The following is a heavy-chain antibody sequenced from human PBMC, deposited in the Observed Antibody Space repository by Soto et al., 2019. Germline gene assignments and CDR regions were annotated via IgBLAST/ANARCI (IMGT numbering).Heavy chain of an antibody. Sequence: ASVKVSCKTSGDTFTNFGLSWVRQAPGQGLEWMGWIATYNSNKNYAQKFQGRLTLTTDTSTSTGYMELKSLEYDDTAVYYCARVLRGVVNWFDYWGPGTLVTVSS. V-gene: IGHV1-18*01. CDR2: IATYNSNK. CDR3: ARVLRGVVNWFDY. CDR1: GDTFTNFG. D-gene: IGHD3-10*01. J-gene: IGHJ4*02.